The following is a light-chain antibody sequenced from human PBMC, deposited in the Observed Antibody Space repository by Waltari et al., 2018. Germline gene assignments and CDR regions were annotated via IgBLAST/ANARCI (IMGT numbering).Light chain of an antibody. V-gene: IGKV3-20*01. J-gene: IGKJ4*01. CDR1: QTINNNF. CDR2: GAS. CDR3: QQYDGSILT. Sequence: IVLTQSPDTLSLSPGQRATLSCRASQTINNNFLVWYQQKPGQDPRRLIHGASSRAPGFPDRFSGSGSGTDFTLTISRLEPEDVAVYYCQQYDGSILTFGGGTKVEI.